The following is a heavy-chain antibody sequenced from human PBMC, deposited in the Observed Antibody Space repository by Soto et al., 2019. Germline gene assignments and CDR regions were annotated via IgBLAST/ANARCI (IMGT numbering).Heavy chain of an antibody. V-gene: IGHV3-30*04. J-gene: IGHJ4*02. CDR2: ISYDGSNK. Sequence: GGSLRLSCAASGFTFSSYAMHWVRQAPGKGLEWVAVISYDGSNKYYADSVKGRFTISRDNSKNTLYLQMNSLRAEDTAVYYCARDWGELLLDYWGQGTLVTVSS. CDR1: GFTFSSYA. D-gene: IGHD1-26*01. CDR3: ARDWGELLLDY.